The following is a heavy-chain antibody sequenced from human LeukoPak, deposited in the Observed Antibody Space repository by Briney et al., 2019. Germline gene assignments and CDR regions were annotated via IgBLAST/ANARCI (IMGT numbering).Heavy chain of an antibody. D-gene: IGHD3-22*01. CDR3: ARGTTYNRDRSGRYGMDV. J-gene: IGHJ6*02. CDR2: IGISPGYM. V-gene: IGHV3-21*01. Sequence: GGSLRLSCTASGFTFSSFAKNWVRQAPGKGLEWVSSIGISPGYMYYADSVKGRFTISRDNAKNSLYLQMNSLRAEDTAMYYCARGTTYNRDRSGRYGMDVWGQGTTVTVSS. CDR1: GFTFSSFA.